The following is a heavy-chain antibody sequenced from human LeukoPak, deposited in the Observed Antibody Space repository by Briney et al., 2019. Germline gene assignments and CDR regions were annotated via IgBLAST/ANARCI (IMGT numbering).Heavy chain of an antibody. CDR2: INPNSGGT. Sequence: ASVKVSCEASGYTFTGYYMHWVRQAPGQGLEWMGRINPNSGGTNYAQKFQGRVTMTRDTSISTAYMELGRLRSDDTAVYYCARVRVGATAGDCFDYWGQGTLVTVSS. J-gene: IGHJ4*02. D-gene: IGHD1-26*01. V-gene: IGHV1-2*06. CDR3: ARVRVGATAGDCFDY. CDR1: GYTFTGYY.